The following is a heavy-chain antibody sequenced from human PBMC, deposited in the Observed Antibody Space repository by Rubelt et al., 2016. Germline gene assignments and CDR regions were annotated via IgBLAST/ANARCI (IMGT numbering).Heavy chain of an antibody. CDR2: SGST. CDR3: ARDIVVVPADYYYYYGMDV. D-gene: IGHD2-2*01. J-gene: IGHJ6*02. Sequence: SGSTYYNPSLKGRVTISVDTSKNQFSLKLSSVTAADTAVYYCARDIVVVPADYYYYYGMDVWGQGTTVTVSS. V-gene: IGHV4-39*07.